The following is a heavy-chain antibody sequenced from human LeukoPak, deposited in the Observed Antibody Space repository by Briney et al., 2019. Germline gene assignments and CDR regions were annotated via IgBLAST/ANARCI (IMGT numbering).Heavy chain of an antibody. CDR2: FDPEDGET. CDR3: AASNSGSYYDFDY. V-gene: IGHV1-24*01. Sequence: ASVKVCCKVSGYTLTELSMHWVRQAPGKGLEWMGGFDPEDGETIYAQKFQGRVTMTEDTSTDTAYVELSSLRSEDTAVYYCAASNSGSYYDFDYWGQGTLVTVSS. J-gene: IGHJ4*02. CDR1: GYTLTELS. D-gene: IGHD1-26*01.